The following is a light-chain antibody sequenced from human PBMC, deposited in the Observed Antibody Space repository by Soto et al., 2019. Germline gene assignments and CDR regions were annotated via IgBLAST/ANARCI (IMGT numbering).Light chain of an antibody. J-gene: IGLJ1*01. CDR3: SSYTSSTTLYV. CDR1: SSEIGNNYY. V-gene: IGLV2-14*01. CDR2: DVS. Sequence: QSVLTQPASVSGSPGQSITISCTGASSEIGNNYYVSWYQQHPGKAPKLIIYDVSNRPSGVSNRFSGCKSGYTASLTISGLQAEDEADYYCSSYTSSTTLYVFGTGTKVTVL.